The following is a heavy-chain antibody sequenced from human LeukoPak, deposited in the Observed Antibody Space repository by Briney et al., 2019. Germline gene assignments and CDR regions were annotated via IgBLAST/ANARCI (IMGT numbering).Heavy chain of an antibody. Sequence: PGRSLRLAWAASGFTFGSYAMRWVRQAPGKGLEWGAVISDDGSNKYYADSVKGRFTISRDNSKNPLYVQMNSLRAEDTAVYYCARGRYGTWSYASYGMDVWGQGTTVTVSS. CDR3: ARGRYGTWSYASYGMDV. CDR1: GFTFGSYA. D-gene: IGHD3-10*01. V-gene: IGHV3-30*04. J-gene: IGHJ6*02. CDR2: ISDDGSNK.